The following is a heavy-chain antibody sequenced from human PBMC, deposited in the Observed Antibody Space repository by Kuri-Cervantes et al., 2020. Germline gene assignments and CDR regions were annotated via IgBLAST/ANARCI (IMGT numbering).Heavy chain of an antibody. CDR2: ISYDGSNK. D-gene: IGHD3-3*01. J-gene: IGHJ4*02. CDR3: AKEVATIFGSFDY. V-gene: IGHV3-30*18. CDR1: GFTFSSYG. Sequence: GGSLRLSCAASGFTFSSYGMHWVRQAPGKGLEWVAVISYDGSNKYYADSVKGRFTISRDNSKNTLYLQMNSLRAEDTAVYYCAKEVATIFGSFDYWGQGTLVTV.